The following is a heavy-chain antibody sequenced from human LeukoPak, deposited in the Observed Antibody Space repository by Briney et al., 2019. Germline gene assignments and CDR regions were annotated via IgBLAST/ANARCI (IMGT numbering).Heavy chain of an antibody. D-gene: IGHD3-22*01. CDR1: GGSISSYF. CDR3: ARQYYYDSHTFDY. CDR2: IYYSGST. Sequence: SETLSLTCTVSGGSISSYFWSWIRQPPGKGLEWIGYIYYSGSTNYNPSLKSRVTISVDTSKNQFSLKLSSVTAADTAVYYCARQYYYDSHTFDYWGQGTLVTVSS. V-gene: IGHV4-59*08. J-gene: IGHJ4*02.